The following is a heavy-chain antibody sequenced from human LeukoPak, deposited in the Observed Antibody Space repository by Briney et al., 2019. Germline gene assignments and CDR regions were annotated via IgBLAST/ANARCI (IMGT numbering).Heavy chain of an antibody. CDR3: ARARNWNDGKFDY. CDR1: GGSISSYY. J-gene: IGHJ4*02. Sequence: SGPTLVNPSETLSLTCTVSGGSISSYYWNWIRQPPGKGLEWIGYVYYIGSTNYNPSLKSRVTISVDTSKNQFSLKLSSVTAADTAVYYCARARNWNDGKFDYWGQGTLVTVSS. CDR2: VYYIGST. V-gene: IGHV4-59*01. D-gene: IGHD1-1*01.